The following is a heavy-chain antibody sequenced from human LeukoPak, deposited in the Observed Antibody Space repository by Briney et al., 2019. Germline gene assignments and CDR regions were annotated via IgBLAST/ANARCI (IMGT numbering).Heavy chain of an antibody. J-gene: IGHJ4*02. CDR2: ISYDGSNK. D-gene: IGHD2-21*01. V-gene: IGHV3-30*18. CDR1: GFTFSSYG. CDR3: AKDAVWFSLYYSDY. Sequence: GGSLRLSCAASGFTFSSYGMHWVRQAPGKGLEWVAVISYDGSNKYYADSVKGRFTISRDNSKNTLYLQMDSLRAEDTAVYYCAKDAVWFSLYYSDYWGQGTLVTVSS.